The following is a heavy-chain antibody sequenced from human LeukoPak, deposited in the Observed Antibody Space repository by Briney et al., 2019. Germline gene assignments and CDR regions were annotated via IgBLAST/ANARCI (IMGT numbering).Heavy chain of an antibody. Sequence: GGSLRLSCVASGFTFSSYSMNWVRQAPGKGLEWVSSISSSSSYIYYADSVKGRFTISRDNAKNSLYLQMNSLRAEGTAVYYCARDGNGGWELVASQFYGMDVWGQGTTVTVSS. CDR1: GFTFSSYS. J-gene: IGHJ6*02. CDR2: ISSSSSYI. D-gene: IGHD1-26*01. V-gene: IGHV3-21*01. CDR3: ARDGNGGWELVASQFYGMDV.